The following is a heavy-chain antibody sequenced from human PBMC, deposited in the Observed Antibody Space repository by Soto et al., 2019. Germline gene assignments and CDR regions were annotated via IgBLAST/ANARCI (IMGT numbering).Heavy chain of an antibody. CDR2: MNPDSGHA. CDR1: GYTFTNSD. CDR3: ARRTNSRGGICYYGLDN. Sequence: ASVKVSCKASGYTFTNSDINWVRQAPGQGLEWMGWMNPDSGHAAYAQKFQGRVTLTTSTSTSTVYMEMRSLGSEDTAVYYCARRTNSRGGICYYGLDNWGQGTLATVSS. J-gene: IGHJ4*02. V-gene: IGHV1-8*01. D-gene: IGHD2-15*01.